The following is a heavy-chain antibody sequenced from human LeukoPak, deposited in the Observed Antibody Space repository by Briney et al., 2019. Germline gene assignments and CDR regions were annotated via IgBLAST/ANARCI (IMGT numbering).Heavy chain of an antibody. Sequence: SVKVSCKASGFTFTSSAVQWVRQARGQRLEWIGWIVVGSGNTNYAQKFQGRVTMTRDTSTSTVCMELSSLRSEDTAVYYCAREESSWTAKWFDPWGQGTLVTVSS. V-gene: IGHV1-58*01. CDR1: GFTFTSSA. D-gene: IGHD6-13*01. CDR3: AREESSWTAKWFDP. J-gene: IGHJ5*02. CDR2: IVVGSGNT.